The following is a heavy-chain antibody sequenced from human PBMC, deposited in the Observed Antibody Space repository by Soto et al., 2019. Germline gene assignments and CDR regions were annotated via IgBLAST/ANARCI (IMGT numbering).Heavy chain of an antibody. D-gene: IGHD4-17*01. CDR3: ARAAVTHERYHYGMDV. V-gene: IGHV4-59*01. CDR2: IYYSGNT. CDR1: GGSISSYY. Sequence: PSETLSLTCTVSGGSISSYYWSWIRQSPGKGLEWTGCIYYSGNTNYNPSLKSRVTISVNTSKNQFSLRLTSVTAADTAVYYCARAAVTHERYHYGMDVWGKETTVTVS. J-gene: IGHJ6*04.